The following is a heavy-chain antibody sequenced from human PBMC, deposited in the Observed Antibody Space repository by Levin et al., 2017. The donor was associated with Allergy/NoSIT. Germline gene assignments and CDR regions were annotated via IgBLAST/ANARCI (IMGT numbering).Heavy chain of an antibody. CDR1: GFTFSSYA. V-gene: IGHV3-23*01. Sequence: ETLSLTCAASGFTFSSYAMSWVRQAPGKGLEWVSAISGSGGSTYYADSVKGRFTISRDNSKNTLYLQMNSLRAEDTAVYYCAKDFKTSVGSNYYYYYGMDVWGQGTTVTVSS. CDR3: AKDFKTSVGSNYYYYYGMDV. J-gene: IGHJ6*02. CDR2: ISGSGGST. D-gene: IGHD3-10*01.